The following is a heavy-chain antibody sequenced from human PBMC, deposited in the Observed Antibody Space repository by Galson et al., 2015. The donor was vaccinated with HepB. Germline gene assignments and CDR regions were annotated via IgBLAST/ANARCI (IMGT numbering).Heavy chain of an antibody. CDR3: ARPLGAAGYFDY. CDR1: GFTFSSYA. CDR2: ISYDGSNK. V-gene: IGHV3-30-3*01. Sequence: SLRLSCAASGFTFSSYAMHWVRQAPGKGLEWVAVISYDGSNKYYADSVKGRFTISRDNSKNTLYLQMNSLRAEDTAVYYCARPLGAAGYFDYWGQGTLVTVSS. D-gene: IGHD6-13*01. J-gene: IGHJ4*02.